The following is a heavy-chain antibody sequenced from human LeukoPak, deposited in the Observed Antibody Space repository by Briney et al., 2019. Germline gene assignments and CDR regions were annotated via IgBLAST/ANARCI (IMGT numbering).Heavy chain of an antibody. CDR3: ARGPCGGDWYLNL. CDR1: GGTFSSYA. D-gene: IGHD2-21*02. CDR2: IIPILGIA. Sequence: GASVKVSCKASGGTFSSYAISWVRQAPGQGLEWMGRIIPILGIANYAQKFQGRVTITADKSTSTAYMELSSLRSEDTAVYYCARGPCGGDWYLNLWGQGTLVTVSS. J-gene: IGHJ4*02. V-gene: IGHV1-69*04.